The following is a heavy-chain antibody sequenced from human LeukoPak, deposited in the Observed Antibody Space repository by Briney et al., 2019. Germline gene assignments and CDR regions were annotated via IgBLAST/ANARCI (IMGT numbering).Heavy chain of an antibody. D-gene: IGHD2-2*02. V-gene: IGHV3-48*01. J-gene: IGHJ4*02. CDR1: GFTFSSYS. Sequence: PGGSLRLSCAASGFTFSSYSMNWVRQAPGKGLEWVSYISSSSSTIYYADSVKGRFTISRDNAKNSLYLQMNSLRAEDTAVYYCARAGGIVVVPAAISFDYWGQGTLVTVSS. CDR3: ARAGGIVVVPAAISFDY. CDR2: ISSSSSTI.